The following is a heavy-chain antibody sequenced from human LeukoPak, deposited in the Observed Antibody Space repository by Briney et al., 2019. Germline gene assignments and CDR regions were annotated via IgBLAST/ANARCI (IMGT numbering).Heavy chain of an antibody. CDR2: IWYDGSNK. D-gene: IGHD6-13*01. Sequence: GGSLRLSCAASGFTFSGYGMHWVRQAPGKGLEWVAVIWYDGSNKYYADSVKGRFTISRDNSKNTLYLQMNSLRAEDTAVYYCARDRGIAAAGLGGFDPWGQGTLVTVSS. V-gene: IGHV3-33*01. CDR1: GFTFSGYG. J-gene: IGHJ5*02. CDR3: ARDRGIAAAGLGGFDP.